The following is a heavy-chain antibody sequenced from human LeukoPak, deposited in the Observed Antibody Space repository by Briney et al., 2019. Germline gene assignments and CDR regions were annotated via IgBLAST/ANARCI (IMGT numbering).Heavy chain of an antibody. D-gene: IGHD6-19*01. CDR2: IYYRGRT. CDR3: ARGSRGIAVAGRGGWFDP. J-gene: IGHJ5*02. CDR1: NASIISSSYY. Sequence: SETLSLTCSVSNASIISSSYYWGWIRQPPGKGLEWIGSIYYRGRTYYNPSLKIRVTISADTSKNQFSLKLSSVTAADTAVYYCARGSRGIAVAGRGGWFDPWGQGTLVTVSS. V-gene: IGHV4-39*01.